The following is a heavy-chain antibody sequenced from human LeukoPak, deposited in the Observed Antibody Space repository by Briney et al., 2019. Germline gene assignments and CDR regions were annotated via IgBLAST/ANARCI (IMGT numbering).Heavy chain of an antibody. V-gene: IGHV3-23*01. Sequence: TGGSLRLSCAASGFTFSVAAMTWVRQAPGKGLEWVSLIGASGESTYYADSVKGRFTISRDNSKNTLYLQMNSLRAEDTAVYYCARPGYSTGAFDYWGQGTLVTVSS. CDR3: ARPGYSTGAFDY. CDR2: IGASGEST. J-gene: IGHJ4*02. CDR1: GFTFSVAA. D-gene: IGHD6-25*01.